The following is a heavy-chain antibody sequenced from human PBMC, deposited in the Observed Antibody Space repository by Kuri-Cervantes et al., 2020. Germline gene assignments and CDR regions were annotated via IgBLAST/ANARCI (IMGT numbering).Heavy chain of an antibody. CDR3: ARDPPGGWTDY. Sequence: GESLKISCAASGFTFSSYAMHWVRQAPGKGLEWVAVISYDGSNKYYADSVKGRFTISRDNSKNTLHLQMNSLRAEDTAVYYCARDPPGGWTDYWGQGTLVTVSS. J-gene: IGHJ4*02. V-gene: IGHV3-30-3*01. D-gene: IGHD6-19*01. CDR2: ISYDGSNK. CDR1: GFTFSSYA.